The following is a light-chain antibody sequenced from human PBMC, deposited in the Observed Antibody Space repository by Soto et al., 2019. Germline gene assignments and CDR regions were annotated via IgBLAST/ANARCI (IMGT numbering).Light chain of an antibody. J-gene: IGLJ3*02. CDR3: AAWDDGMRAWV. Sequence: QSVLTQSPSASATPGQRVTISCSGSYSNIGGNSVNWFQQLPRSAPKLLTYADSQRPSGVPDRFSGSKSGTSASLAISGLQSEDEADYYCAAWDDGMRAWVFGGGTKVTVL. CDR2: ADS. V-gene: IGLV1-44*01. CDR1: YSNIGGNS.